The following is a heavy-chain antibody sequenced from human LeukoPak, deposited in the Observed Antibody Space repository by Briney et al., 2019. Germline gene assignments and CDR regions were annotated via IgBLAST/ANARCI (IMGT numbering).Heavy chain of an antibody. J-gene: IGHJ4*02. D-gene: IGHD4-23*01. CDR1: GSSLSSYY. CDR2: IYYTGSS. Sequence: SETLSLTCTVSGSSLSSYYWSWIRQPPAKGLEWIGYIYYTGSSNYNPSPKNRVTISVDTSKNQLSLKLRSLTAADTAVYYCARGSMTSVAYWGQGTLVTVSS. CDR3: ARGSMTSVAY. V-gene: IGHV4-59*13.